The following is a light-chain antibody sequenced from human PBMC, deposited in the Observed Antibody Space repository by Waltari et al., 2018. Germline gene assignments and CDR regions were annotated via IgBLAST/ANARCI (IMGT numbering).Light chain of an antibody. J-gene: IGKJ4*01. CDR3: QQYYSAPLT. Sequence: DIVMTQSPDSLAVSLSERATINCKSSQSVLYSSNNKNYLTWYQQKAGQPPKLLIYWASTRESGVPDRFSGSGSGTDFTLTISSLQAEDVAVYYCQQYYSAPLTFGGGTKVEIK. V-gene: IGKV4-1*01. CDR2: WAS. CDR1: QSVLYSSNNKNY.